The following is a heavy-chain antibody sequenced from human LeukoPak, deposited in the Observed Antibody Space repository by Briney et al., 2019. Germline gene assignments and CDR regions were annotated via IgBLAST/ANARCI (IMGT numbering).Heavy chain of an antibody. V-gene: IGHV4-4*02. D-gene: IGHD2-15*01. CDR2: INHSGST. CDR1: GGSISSSNW. J-gene: IGHJ5*02. Sequence: SETLSLTCAVSGGSISSSNWWSWVRQPPGKGLEWIGEINHSGSTNYNPSLKSRVTISVDTSKNQFSLKLSSVTAADTAVYYCARTPVRNWFDPWGQGTLVTVSS. CDR3: ARTPVRNWFDP.